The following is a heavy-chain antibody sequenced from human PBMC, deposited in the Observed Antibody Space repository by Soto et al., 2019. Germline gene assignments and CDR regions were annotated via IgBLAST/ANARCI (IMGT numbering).Heavy chain of an antibody. J-gene: IGHJ6*01. Sequence: PGGSLRLSCAASGFTFSDYPMHWIRQAPGKGLEWVSGISWKSGSVVYAGSVKGRFTISRDNSENTLFLQMNSLKTEDTAVYFCAKDGGGMIRGVYHYYAMDVWGQGTTVTVSS. CDR3: AKDGGGMIRGVYHYYAMDV. D-gene: IGHD3-10*01. V-gene: IGHV3-9*01. CDR1: GFTFSDYP. CDR2: ISWKSGSV.